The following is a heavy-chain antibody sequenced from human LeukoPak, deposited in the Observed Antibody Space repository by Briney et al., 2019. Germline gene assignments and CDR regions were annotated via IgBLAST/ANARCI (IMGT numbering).Heavy chain of an antibody. J-gene: IGHJ4*02. D-gene: IGHD6-13*01. CDR1: GGSISSSSYY. CDR2: IYYSGST. Sequence: SETLSLTCTVSGGSISSSSYYWGWIRQPPGEGLEWIGSIYYSGSTYYNPSLKSRVTISVDTSKNQFSLKLSSVTAADTAVYYCAREGLYSRQFDFDYWGQGTLVTVSS. CDR3: AREGLYSRQFDFDY. V-gene: IGHV4-39*07.